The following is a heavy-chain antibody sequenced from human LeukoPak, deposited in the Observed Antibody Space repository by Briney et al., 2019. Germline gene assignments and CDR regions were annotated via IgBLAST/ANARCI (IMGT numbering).Heavy chain of an antibody. Sequence: SVKVSCKASGCTFSSYAISWVRQAPGQGLEWMGGIVPIFGTANYAQKFQGRVTITADESTSTAYMELSSLRSEDTAVYYCARDGGIAAHYWGQGTLVTVSS. CDR3: ARDGGIAAHY. D-gene: IGHD6-13*01. J-gene: IGHJ4*02. CDR2: IVPIFGTA. V-gene: IGHV1-69*13. CDR1: GCTFSSYA.